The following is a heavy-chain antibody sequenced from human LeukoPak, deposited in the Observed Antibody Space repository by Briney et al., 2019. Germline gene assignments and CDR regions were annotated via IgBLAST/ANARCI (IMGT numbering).Heavy chain of an antibody. CDR2: LSSGSKYI. V-gene: IGHV3-21*01. Sequence: GGSLRLSCAASGFTFIGDTMNWVRQAPGKGLEWVSSLSSGSKYIYYADSVKGRFTISIDNAKSSLYLQMNSLRADDTAVYYCARGGTAATGIGSWGQGTLVTVSS. J-gene: IGHJ5*02. D-gene: IGHD6-13*01. CDR3: ARGGTAATGIGS. CDR1: GFTFIGDT.